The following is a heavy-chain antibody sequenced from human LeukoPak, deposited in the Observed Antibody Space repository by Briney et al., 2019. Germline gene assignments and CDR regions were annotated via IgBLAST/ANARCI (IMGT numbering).Heavy chain of an antibody. CDR1: GFTFSSYA. D-gene: IGHD3-3*01. V-gene: IGHV3-23*01. J-gene: IGHJ5*02. CDR3: AKVGSAIFGMVTENWFDP. Sequence: PGGSLRLSCAASGFTFSSYAMSWVRQAPGKGLEWVSAISGSGGSTYYADSVKGRFTISRDNSKNTLYLQMDSLRAEDTAVYYCAKVGSAIFGMVTENWFDPWGQGTLVTVSS. CDR2: ISGSGGST.